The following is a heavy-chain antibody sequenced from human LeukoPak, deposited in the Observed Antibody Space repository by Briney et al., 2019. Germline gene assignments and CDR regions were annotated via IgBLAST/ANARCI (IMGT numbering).Heavy chain of an antibody. CDR2: ISYDGSNK. Sequence: GGSLRLSCAASGFTFSRHAVHWVRRAPGKGLEWLAVISYDGSNKYYADSEKGRFTISRDNSKNTLYLQMNSLRAEDTAVYYCARGAPRSFDYWGQGTLVTVSS. J-gene: IGHJ4*02. V-gene: IGHV3-30-3*01. D-gene: IGHD2-15*01. CDR3: ARGAPRSFDY. CDR1: GFTFSRHA.